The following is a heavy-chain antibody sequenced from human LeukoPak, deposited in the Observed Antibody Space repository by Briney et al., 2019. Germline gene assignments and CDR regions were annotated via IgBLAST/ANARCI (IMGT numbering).Heavy chain of an antibody. CDR1: GGSISSGGYY. V-gene: IGHV4-31*03. Sequence: SETLSLTCTVSGGSISSGGYYWSWIRQHPGKGLEWIGYIYYSGSTYYNPSLKSRVTISVATSKNQFSLKLSSVTAADTAVYYCARELVPEEVVPAGMGGGHRGAFNIWGQGTMVTLSS. D-gene: IGHD2-2*01. J-gene: IGHJ3*02. CDR2: IYYSGST. CDR3: ARELVPEEVVPAGMGGGHRGAFNI.